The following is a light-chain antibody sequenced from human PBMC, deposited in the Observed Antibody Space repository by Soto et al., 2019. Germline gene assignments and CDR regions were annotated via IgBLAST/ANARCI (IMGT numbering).Light chain of an antibody. CDR2: GAS. Sequence: EIVMTQSPATLSVSPGERATLSCRASQSVRSDLAWYQQKPGKTPRLLIYGASTRATGIPVRFSGSGSGTEFTLTINSLQSEDFATYYCQQYNNWPSYTFGQGTKLEIK. V-gene: IGKV3-15*01. CDR1: QSVRSD. J-gene: IGKJ2*01. CDR3: QQYNNWPSYT.